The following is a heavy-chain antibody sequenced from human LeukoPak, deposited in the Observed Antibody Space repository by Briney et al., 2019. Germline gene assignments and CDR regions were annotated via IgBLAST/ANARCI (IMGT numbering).Heavy chain of an antibody. CDR3: ARRFARIVVGHDALDI. CDR1: GGSIRSGGYY. D-gene: IGHD3-22*01. Sequence: SETLSPPCTISGGSIRSGGYYWSWIRYHPGKGLEWIWYIFYSGATHYNPCLKSRVTISVDSSKNQFSVKLNSVTPAYRPVYYCARRFARIVVGHDALDIWGQGTMVTVSS. CDR2: IFYSGAT. V-gene: IGHV4-31*03. J-gene: IGHJ3*02.